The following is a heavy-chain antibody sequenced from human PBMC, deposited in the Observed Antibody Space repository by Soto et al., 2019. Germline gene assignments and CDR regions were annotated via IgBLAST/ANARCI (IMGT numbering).Heavy chain of an antibody. Sequence: QVHLVQSGAEVKKPGASVKVSCKGPGYAFTTYGLTWVRQAPGQGLEWMAWISAHNGNTNYAQKLQGRVTVTRDTSTSTAYMDLRSLRSDDTAVYYCARGRYGDYWGQGALVTVSS. D-gene: IGHD1-1*01. CDR2: ISAHNGNT. CDR3: ARGRYGDY. V-gene: IGHV1-18*04. CDR1: GYAFTTYG. J-gene: IGHJ4*02.